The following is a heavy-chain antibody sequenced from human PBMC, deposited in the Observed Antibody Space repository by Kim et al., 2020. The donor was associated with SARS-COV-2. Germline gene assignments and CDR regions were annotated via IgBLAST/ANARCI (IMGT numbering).Heavy chain of an antibody. Sequence: GGSLRLSCAASGFTFSSYDMHWVRQATGKGLEWVSAIGTAGDTYYSGAVKGRFTISRENATNSLYLQMNSLGAGDTAVYYCARVAGGSYGMDVWGQGTTVTVSS. D-gene: IGHD3-10*01. CDR3: ARVAGGSYGMDV. V-gene: IGHV3-13*01. CDR1: GFTFSSYD. J-gene: IGHJ6*02. CDR2: IGTAGDT.